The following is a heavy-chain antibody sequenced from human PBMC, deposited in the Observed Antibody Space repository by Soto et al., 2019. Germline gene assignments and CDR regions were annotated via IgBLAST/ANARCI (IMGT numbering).Heavy chain of an antibody. CDR1: GFTFSSYA. CDR2: ISGSGGST. D-gene: IGHD1-26*01. CDR3: AKGPSYSGSYDY. J-gene: IGHJ4*02. V-gene: IGHV3-23*01. Sequence: GGSLRLSCAASGFTFSSYAMSWVRQAPGKGLEWVSAISGSGGSTYYADSVKGRFTISRDNSKNTLYLQMNSLRAEDTAVYYWAKGPSYSGSYDYWGQGTLVTVSS.